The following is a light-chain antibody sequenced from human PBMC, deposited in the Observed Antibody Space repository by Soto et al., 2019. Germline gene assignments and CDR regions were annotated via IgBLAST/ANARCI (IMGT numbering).Light chain of an antibody. CDR1: SSDIGHYKF. J-gene: IGLJ3*02. V-gene: IGLV2-14*01. CDR2: EVA. CDR3: TSYAPISRL. Sequence: QSVLTQPASVSGSLGQSITMSCTGSSSDIGHYKFVSWYQQHPGKAPRLFIYEVANRPSGVSDRFSGSKSGNTASLTISGIQADDEGEYYCTSYAPISRLFGGGTQLTVL.